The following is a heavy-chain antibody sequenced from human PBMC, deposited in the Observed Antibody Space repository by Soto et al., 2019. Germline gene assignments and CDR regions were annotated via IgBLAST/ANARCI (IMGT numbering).Heavy chain of an antibody. CDR2: INWDSGDI. D-gene: IGHD2-8*01. CDR3: AKATAPGFYDANGHLDY. Sequence: VQLVESGGGLVQPGGSRRLSCVVSGISFDDYAMHWVRQVPGKGLEWVSGINWDSGDIGYADSVKGRFTISRDNAKNSLYLQMNSLKTEDTALYYCAKATAPGFYDANGHLDYWGQGTPVTVSS. V-gene: IGHV3-9*01. J-gene: IGHJ4*02. CDR1: GISFDDYA.